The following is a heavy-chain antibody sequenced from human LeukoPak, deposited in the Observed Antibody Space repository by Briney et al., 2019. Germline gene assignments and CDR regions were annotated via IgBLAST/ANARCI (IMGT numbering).Heavy chain of an antibody. J-gene: IGHJ5*02. CDR2: INPTSGGT. V-gene: IGHV1-2*02. CDR1: GYTFTGYY. D-gene: IGHD3-3*01. CDR3: ARDRPPPYYDFWSGRKGWFDP. Sequence: GASVKVSCKVSGYTFTGYYIHWVRQAPGQGLEWMGWINPTSGGTNYAQKFQGRVTMTRDTSISTAYMELSRLRSDDTAVYYCARDRPPPYYDFWSGRKGWFDPWGQGTLVTVSS.